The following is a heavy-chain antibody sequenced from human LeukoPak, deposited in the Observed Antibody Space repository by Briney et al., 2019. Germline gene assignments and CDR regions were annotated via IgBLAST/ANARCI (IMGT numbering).Heavy chain of an antibody. CDR3: AREGSSWYIDY. Sequence: PSETLSLTCAVYGGSFSGYYWSWIRQPPGKGLEWIGEINHSGSTNYNPSLKSRVTISVDTSKNQFSLKLSSVTAADTAVYYCAREGSSWYIDYWGQATLVTVSS. V-gene: IGHV4-34*01. CDR1: GGSFSGYY. CDR2: INHSGST. J-gene: IGHJ4*02. D-gene: IGHD6-13*01.